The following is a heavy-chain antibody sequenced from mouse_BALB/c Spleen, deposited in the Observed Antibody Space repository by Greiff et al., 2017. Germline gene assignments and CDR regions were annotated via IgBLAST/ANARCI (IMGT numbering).Heavy chain of an antibody. CDR2: ISSGSSTI. V-gene: IGHV5-17*02. D-gene: IGHD1-1*01. J-gene: IGHJ1*01. Sequence: DVQLVESGGGLVQPGGSRKLSCAASGFTFSSFGMHWVRQAPEKGLEWVAYISSGSSTIYYADTVKGRFTISRDNPKNTLFLQMTSLRSEDTAMYYCARSPLYYYGSSHWYFDVWGAGTTVTVSA. CDR3: ARSPLYYYGSSHWYFDV. CDR1: GFTFSSFG.